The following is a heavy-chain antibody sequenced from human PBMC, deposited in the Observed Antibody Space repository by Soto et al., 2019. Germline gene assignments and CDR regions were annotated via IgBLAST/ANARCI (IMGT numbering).Heavy chain of an antibody. CDR1: GASIRSTDYY. J-gene: IGHJ5*02. CDR2: VYYTGST. CDR3: VRTAREGAVAPHWFDR. D-gene: IGHD2-21*02. Sequence: SETLSLTCTVSGASIRSTDYYWSWIRQATGKGLEWIGYVYYTGSTYYNPSLMSRLTISVDTSKNQFSLKLTSVTAAETAVYYCVRTAREGAVAPHWFDRWGQGTQVTVSS. V-gene: IGHV4-30-4*01.